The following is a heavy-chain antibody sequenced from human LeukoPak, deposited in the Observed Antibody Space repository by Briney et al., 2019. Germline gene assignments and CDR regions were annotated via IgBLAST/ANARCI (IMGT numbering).Heavy chain of an antibody. CDR2: ISSSSSTI. CDR1: GFTFSSYN. CDR3: ARDRSSGWPGIFDY. D-gene: IGHD6-19*01. Sequence: GGSLRLSCAASGFTFSSYNMNWVRQAPGKGLEWVSYISSSSSTIYYADSVKGRFTISRDNAKNSLYVQMNSLRAEDTAVYYCARDRSSGWPGIFDYWGQGTLVTVSS. V-gene: IGHV3-48*01. J-gene: IGHJ4*02.